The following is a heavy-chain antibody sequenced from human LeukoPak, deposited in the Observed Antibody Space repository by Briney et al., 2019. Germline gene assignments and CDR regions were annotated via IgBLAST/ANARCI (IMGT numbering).Heavy chain of an antibody. Sequence: GASVKVSCKASGYTFTNYDINWVRQATGQGLEWMGWMNPNSGYTGYAQKFQGRVTMTRDTSISTAYMELSSLRSEDTAMYYCVRNKDGFTIWGQGTMVTVSS. CDR3: VRNKDGFTI. J-gene: IGHJ3*02. D-gene: IGHD1/OR15-1a*01. CDR1: GYTFTNYD. V-gene: IGHV1-8*02. CDR2: MNPNSGYT.